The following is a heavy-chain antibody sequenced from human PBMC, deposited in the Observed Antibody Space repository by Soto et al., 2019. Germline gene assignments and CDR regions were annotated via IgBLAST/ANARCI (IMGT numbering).Heavy chain of an antibody. D-gene: IGHD3-22*01. CDR3: ARSQAPYYYDRSGSYLTDY. J-gene: IGHJ4*02. CDR2: INAGNGNT. CDR1: GYTFTSYG. Sequence: ASVKVSCKASGYTFTSYGISWVRQAPGQGLEWMGWINAGNGNTKYSQKFQGRVTITRDTSTSTAYMELSSLRSEDTAVYYCARSQAPYYYDRSGSYLTDYWGQGTPVPVSS. V-gene: IGHV1-18*01.